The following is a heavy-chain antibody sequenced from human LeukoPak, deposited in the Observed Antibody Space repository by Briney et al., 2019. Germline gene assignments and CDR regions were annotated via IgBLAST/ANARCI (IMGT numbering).Heavy chain of an antibody. CDR1: GFTFSNYW. Sequence: PGGSLRLSCVASGFTFSNYWMHWVRQAPGKGLVWVSRSSSDGSSTVYADSVEGRFTISRDNAKNTLYLEMNSLRVEGTAVYYCARDGDSTVDFDYWGQGALVTVSP. CDR2: SSSDGSST. V-gene: IGHV3-74*01. J-gene: IGHJ4*02. D-gene: IGHD4-23*01. CDR3: ARDGDSTVDFDY.